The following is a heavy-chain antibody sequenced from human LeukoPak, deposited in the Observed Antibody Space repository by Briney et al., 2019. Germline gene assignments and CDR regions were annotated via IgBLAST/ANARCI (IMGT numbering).Heavy chain of an antibody. Sequence: GGSLRLSCATSGFTFSTYWMNWVRQAPGKGLEWVANIKQDGSETYYADSVKGRFTIFRDNAKNSLYLQMDSLRVEDTAVYYCANGDGFDYWGQGTLVIVSS. D-gene: IGHD5-24*01. CDR2: IKQDGSET. CDR3: ANGDGFDY. CDR1: GFTFSTYW. V-gene: IGHV3-7*01. J-gene: IGHJ4*02.